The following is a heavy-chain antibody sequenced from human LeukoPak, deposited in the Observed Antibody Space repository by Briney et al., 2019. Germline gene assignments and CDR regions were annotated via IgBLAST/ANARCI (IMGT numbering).Heavy chain of an antibody. CDR2: ISGSGGST. D-gene: IGHD6-13*01. V-gene: IGHV3-23*01. Sequence: GRSLRLSCAASGFTVSSYAMSWVRQAPGKGLEWVSAISGSGGSTYYADSVKGRFTISRDNSKNTLYLQMNSMRAEDTAVYYCAKDGAGTRADYWGQGTLVTVSS. J-gene: IGHJ4*02. CDR1: GFTVSSYA. CDR3: AKDGAGTRADY.